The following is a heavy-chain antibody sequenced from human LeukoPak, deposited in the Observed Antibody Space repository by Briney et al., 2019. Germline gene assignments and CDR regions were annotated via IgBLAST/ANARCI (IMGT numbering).Heavy chain of an antibody. Sequence: PGGSLRLSCAASGFTFSSNWMHWVRQAPGKGLEWVSSISSGSRYIYYADSVKGRFTISRDNAKNSLYLQMNSLRAEDTAVYYSARGITGTSYGMDVWGQGTTVTVSS. CDR3: ARGITGTSYGMDV. J-gene: IGHJ6*02. CDR1: GFTFSSNW. D-gene: IGHD1-20*01. V-gene: IGHV3-21*01. CDR2: ISSGSRYI.